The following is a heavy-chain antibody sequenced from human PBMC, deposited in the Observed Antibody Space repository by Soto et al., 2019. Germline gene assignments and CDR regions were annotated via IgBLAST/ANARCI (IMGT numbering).Heavy chain of an antibody. CDR1: GGTFSSYA. Sequence: SSVRVACRASGGTFSSYAIRWVRQAPGQGLEWMGGIIPIFGTANYAQKFQGRVTITADESTSTAYMELSSLRSEDTAVYYCASLSSSIDYWGQGTLVTVSS. J-gene: IGHJ4*02. D-gene: IGHD6-13*01. CDR2: IIPIFGTA. CDR3: ASLSSSIDY. V-gene: IGHV1-69*13.